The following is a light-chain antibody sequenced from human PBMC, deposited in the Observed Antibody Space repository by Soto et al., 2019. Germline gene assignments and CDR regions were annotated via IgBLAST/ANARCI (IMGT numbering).Light chain of an antibody. CDR3: QQYGSSPLIT. Sequence: EIVLTQSPGTLSLSPGQRATLSCRASQRFSASDIAWYQQKPGQAPKFLIYGVSSRATGIPDRFSGSGSGTDFTLTISRLEPEDFAVYHCQQYGSSPLITFGQGTRLEIK. CDR1: QRFSASD. J-gene: IGKJ5*01. CDR2: GVS. V-gene: IGKV3-20*01.